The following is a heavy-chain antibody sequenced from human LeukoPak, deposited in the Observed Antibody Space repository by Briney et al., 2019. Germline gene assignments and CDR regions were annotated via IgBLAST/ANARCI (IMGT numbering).Heavy chain of an antibody. CDR1: GFTFSSYA. CDR3: ASTVVPAAISRYYFDY. Sequence: GGSLRLSCAASGFTFSSYAMSWVRQAPGKGLEWVSAISGSGGSTYYADSVKGRFTISRDNSKNTLYLQMNSLRAEDTAVYYCASTVVPAAISRYYFDYWGQGTLVTVSS. CDR2: ISGSGGST. J-gene: IGHJ4*02. V-gene: IGHV3-23*01. D-gene: IGHD2-2*02.